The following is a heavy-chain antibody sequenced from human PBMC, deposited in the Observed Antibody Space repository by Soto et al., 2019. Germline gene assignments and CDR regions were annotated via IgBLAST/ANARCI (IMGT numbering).Heavy chain of an antibody. D-gene: IGHD4-4*01. Sequence: PRLSCAASGFTFRSYGMHWVRQAPGKGLEWVAVISYDGSNKYYADSVKGRFTISRDNSKNTLFLQMNSLRAEDTAVYYCANDYSSYYYGMDVWGQGTTVTVSS. J-gene: IGHJ6*02. CDR1: GFTFRSYG. CDR2: ISYDGSNK. V-gene: IGHV3-30*18. CDR3: ANDYSSYYYGMDV.